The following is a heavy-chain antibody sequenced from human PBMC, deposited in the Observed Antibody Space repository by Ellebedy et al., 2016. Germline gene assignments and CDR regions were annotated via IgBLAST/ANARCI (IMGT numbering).Heavy chain of an antibody. V-gene: IGHV4-61*01. CDR1: GDSVNTGSYY. D-gene: IGHD1-1*01. Sequence: SETLSLTCTVSGDSVNTGSYYWSWIRQPPGTELEWLGYFYYSGSTKTNPSLKTRVTISADTSKNQFSLKLRSVTAADTAVYYCARDIPLDHLDYWGQGTLVIVSS. CDR3: ARDIPLDHLDY. J-gene: IGHJ4*02. CDR2: FYYSGST.